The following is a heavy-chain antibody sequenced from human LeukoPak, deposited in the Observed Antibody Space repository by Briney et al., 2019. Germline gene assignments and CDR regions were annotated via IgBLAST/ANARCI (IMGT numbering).Heavy chain of an antibody. V-gene: IGHV3-64D*06. D-gene: IGHD2-2*01. J-gene: IGHJ4*02. Sequence: PGGSLRLSCAASGFTFSSYWMHWVRQAPGKGLEYVSAISRDGASTYYADSVKGRFTISRDFSKNTLYLQMGRLRIEDTAVYYCVAYCGTPSCYSLTDYWGQGALVTVSS. CDR3: VAYCGTPSCYSLTDY. CDR2: ISRDGAST. CDR1: GFTFSSYW.